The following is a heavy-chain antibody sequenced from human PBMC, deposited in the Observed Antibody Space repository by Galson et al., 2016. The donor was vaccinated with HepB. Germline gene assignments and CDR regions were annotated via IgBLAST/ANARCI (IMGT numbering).Heavy chain of an antibody. V-gene: IGHV1-18*04. CDR3: ARGVAARLSDVSTFDI. D-gene: IGHD2-15*01. Sequence: SVKVSCKASGYTFTNYGVSWVRQAPGQGLEWMGWISGYNGNTKYAQNLQGRVTMTTDTSTSTAYMELRSLRSDDTAVYYCARGVAARLSDVSTFDIWGQGTMVTVSS. CDR2: ISGYNGNT. CDR1: GYTFTNYG. J-gene: IGHJ3*02.